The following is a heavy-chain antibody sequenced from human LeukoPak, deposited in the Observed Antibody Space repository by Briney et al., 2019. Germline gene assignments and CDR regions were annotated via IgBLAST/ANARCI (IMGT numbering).Heavy chain of an antibody. CDR1: GFTFDDYA. CDR2: ISWNSGSI. J-gene: IGHJ4*02. Sequence: PGGSLRLSCAASGFTFDDYAMHWVRQAPGKGLEWVSGISWNSGSIGYADSVKGQFTISRDNAKNSLYLQMNSLRAKDTALYYCAKVGSLSGDYWGQGTLVTVSS. D-gene: IGHD1-26*01. V-gene: IGHV3-9*01. CDR3: AKVGSLSGDY.